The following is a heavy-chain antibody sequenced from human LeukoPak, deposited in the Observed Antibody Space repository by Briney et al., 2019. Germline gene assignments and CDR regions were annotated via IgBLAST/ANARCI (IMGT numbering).Heavy chain of an antibody. Sequence: PSETLSLTCTVSGGSISSSSYYWGWIRQPPGKGLEWIGSIYYSGSTYYNPSLKSRVTTSVDTSKNQFSLKLSSVTAADTAVYYCAREARWSSDYFDYWGQGTLVTVSS. CDR3: AREARWSSDYFDY. D-gene: IGHD6-25*01. CDR2: IYYSGST. V-gene: IGHV4-39*07. J-gene: IGHJ4*02. CDR1: GGSISSSSYY.